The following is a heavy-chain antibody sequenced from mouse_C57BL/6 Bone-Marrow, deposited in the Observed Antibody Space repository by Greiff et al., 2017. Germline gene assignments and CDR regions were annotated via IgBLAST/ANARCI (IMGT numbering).Heavy chain of an antibody. Sequence: QVHVKQSGAELVRPGASVTLSCKASGYTFTDYEMHWVKQTPVHGLEWIGAIDPETGGTAYNQKFKGKAILTADKSSSTAYMELRSLTSEDSAVYYCTRHTTVQFAYWGQGTLVTVSA. V-gene: IGHV1-15*01. CDR1: GYTFTDYE. CDR2: IDPETGGT. CDR3: TRHTTVQFAY. D-gene: IGHD1-1*01. J-gene: IGHJ3*01.